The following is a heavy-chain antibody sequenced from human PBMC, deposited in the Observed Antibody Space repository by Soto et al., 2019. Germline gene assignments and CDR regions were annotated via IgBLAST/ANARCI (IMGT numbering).Heavy chain of an antibody. Sequence: ASVKVSCKASGYTFTSYYMHWVRQAPGQGLEWMGIINPSGGSTSYAQKFQGRVTMTRDTSTSTVYMELSSLRSEDTAVYFCARATIFGVVPYYFDYWGQGTLVTSPQ. CDR3: ARATIFGVVPYYFDY. CDR2: INPSGGST. CDR1: GYTFTSYY. D-gene: IGHD3-3*01. J-gene: IGHJ4*02. V-gene: IGHV1-46*01.